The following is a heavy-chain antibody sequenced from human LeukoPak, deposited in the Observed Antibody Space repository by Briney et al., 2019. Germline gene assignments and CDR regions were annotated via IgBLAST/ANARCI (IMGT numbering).Heavy chain of an antibody. CDR2: IYYSGST. V-gene: IGHV4-59*01. CDR1: GGSISSYY. Sequence: SETLSLTXTVSGGSISSYYWSWIRQPPGKGLEWIGYIYYSGSTNYNPSLKSRVTISVDTSKNQFSLKLSSVTAADTAVYYCARDQASYCSGGSCSPGDAFDIWGQGTMVTVSS. CDR3: ARDQASYCSGGSCSPGDAFDI. D-gene: IGHD2-15*01. J-gene: IGHJ3*02.